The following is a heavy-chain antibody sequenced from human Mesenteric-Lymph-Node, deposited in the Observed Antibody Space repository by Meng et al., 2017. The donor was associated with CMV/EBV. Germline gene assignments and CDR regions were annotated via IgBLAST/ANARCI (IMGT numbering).Heavy chain of an antibody. CDR3: ASSGNWNDAAFDS. D-gene: IGHD1-20*01. CDR2: IYYSGTT. V-gene: IGHV4-39*01. CDR1: GGSISSNSYY. J-gene: IGHJ4*02. Sequence: SETLSLTCTVSGGSISSNSYYWVWRRQPPGKGLEWIGSIYYSGTTDYSPSLKSRVTILVDTSKNQFSLKLNSVTAADKAVYYCASSGNWNDAAFDSWGQGTLVTVSS.